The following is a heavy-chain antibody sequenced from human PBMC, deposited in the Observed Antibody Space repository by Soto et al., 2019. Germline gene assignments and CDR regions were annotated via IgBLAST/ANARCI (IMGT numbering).Heavy chain of an antibody. CDR1: GFTFSSYA. Sequence: GGSLRLSCAASGFTFSSYAMHWVRQAPGKGLEWVAVISYAGSNKYYADSVKGRFTISRDNSKNTLYLQMNSLRLEDTAVYYCARPLWRDDYNWGYFDLWGRGTPVTVSS. CDR3: ARPLWRDDYNWGYFDL. J-gene: IGHJ2*01. D-gene: IGHD4-4*01. V-gene: IGHV3-30-3*01. CDR2: ISYAGSNK.